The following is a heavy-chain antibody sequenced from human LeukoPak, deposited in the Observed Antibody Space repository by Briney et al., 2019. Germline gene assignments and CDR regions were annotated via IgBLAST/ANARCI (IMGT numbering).Heavy chain of an antibody. Sequence: ASVKVSCKASGGTFSSYAMSWVRQAPGQGLEWMGRIIPILGIANYAQKFQGRVTITADKSTSTAYMELSSLRSEDTAVYYCASFTMVRGPWGQGTLVTVSS. V-gene: IGHV1-69*04. D-gene: IGHD3-10*01. CDR2: IIPILGIA. J-gene: IGHJ5*02. CDR1: GGTFSSYA. CDR3: ASFTMVRGP.